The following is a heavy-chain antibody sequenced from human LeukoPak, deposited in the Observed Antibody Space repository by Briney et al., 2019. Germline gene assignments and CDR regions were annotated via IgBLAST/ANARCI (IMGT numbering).Heavy chain of an antibody. Sequence: GGSLRLSCAASGFTFSSYSMNWVRQAPGKGLEWVSSISSSSSYIYYADSVKGRFTISRDNAKNSLYLQMNSLRAEDTAVYYCARDCSSTSCHLYYGMDVWGQGTTVTVSS. CDR2: ISSSSSYI. CDR3: ARDCSSTSCHLYYGMDV. D-gene: IGHD2-2*01. J-gene: IGHJ6*02. CDR1: GFTFSSYS. V-gene: IGHV3-21*01.